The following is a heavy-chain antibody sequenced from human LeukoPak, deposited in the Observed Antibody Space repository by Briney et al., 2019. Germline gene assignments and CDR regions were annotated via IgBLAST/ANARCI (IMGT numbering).Heavy chain of an antibody. CDR2: IYSGGST. CDR1: GFTFSSNY. Sequence: GGSLRLSCAASGFTFSSNYMSWVRQAPGKGLEWVSVIYSGGSTYYSEAVKGRFTISRDNSKNTLDLQMNSLRAEDTAVYYCARRGGVVGAFDYWGQGTLVTVSS. J-gene: IGHJ4*02. CDR3: ARRGGVVGAFDY. V-gene: IGHV3-53*01. D-gene: IGHD2-15*01.